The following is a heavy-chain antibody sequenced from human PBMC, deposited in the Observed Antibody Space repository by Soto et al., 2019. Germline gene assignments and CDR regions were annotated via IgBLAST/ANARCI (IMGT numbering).Heavy chain of an antibody. CDR1: GGSISSYY. CDR2: IYYSGST. Sequence: SETLSLTCTVSGGSISSYYWSWIRQPPGKGLEWIGYIYYSGSTNYNPSLKSRVTISVDTSKNQFSLKLSSVTAADTAVYYCARGNMITFGGVIAHFDYWGQGTLVTVSS. J-gene: IGHJ4*02. CDR3: ARGNMITFGGVIAHFDY. V-gene: IGHV4-59*01. D-gene: IGHD3-16*02.